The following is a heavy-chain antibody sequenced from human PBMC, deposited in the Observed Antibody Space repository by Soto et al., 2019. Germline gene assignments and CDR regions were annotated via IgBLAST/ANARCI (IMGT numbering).Heavy chain of an antibody. CDR2: INHSGST. CDR3: ARVAAFRDTAMVTPGNYYYYYGMDV. D-gene: IGHD5-18*01. J-gene: IGHJ6*02. CDR1: GGSFSGYY. V-gene: IGHV4-34*01. Sequence: SETLSLTCAVYGGSFSGYYWSWIRQPPGKGLEWIGEINHSGSTNYNPSLKSRVTISVDTSKNQFSLKLSSVTAADTAVYYCARVAAFRDTAMVTPGNYYYYYGMDVRGQGTTVTVSS.